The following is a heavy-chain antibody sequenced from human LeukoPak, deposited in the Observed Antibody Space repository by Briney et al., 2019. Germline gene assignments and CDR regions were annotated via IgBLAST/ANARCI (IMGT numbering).Heavy chain of an antibody. Sequence: SETLSLTCTVSGGSISSYYWSWIRQPPGKGLEWIGYIYYSGSTNYNPSLKSRVTISVDTSKNQFSLKLSSVTAADTAVCYCARADFGVVPAAFDYWGQGTLVTVSS. CDR3: ARADFGVVPAAFDY. CDR2: IYYSGST. CDR1: GGSISSYY. D-gene: IGHD2-2*01. V-gene: IGHV4-59*12. J-gene: IGHJ4*02.